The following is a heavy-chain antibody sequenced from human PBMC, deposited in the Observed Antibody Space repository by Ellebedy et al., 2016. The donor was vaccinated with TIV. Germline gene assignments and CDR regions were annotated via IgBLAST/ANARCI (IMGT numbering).Heavy chain of an antibody. D-gene: IGHD6-19*01. Sequence: SETLSLTCTVSGYSISSGYYWGWIRQPPGKGLEWIGSIYHSGSTYYNPSLKSRVTISVDTSKNQFSLKLSSVTAADTAVYYCASPLTAVAVDYLDYWGQGTLVTVSS. CDR3: ASPLTAVAVDYLDY. CDR2: IYHSGST. V-gene: IGHV4-38-2*02. CDR1: GYSISSGYY. J-gene: IGHJ4*02.